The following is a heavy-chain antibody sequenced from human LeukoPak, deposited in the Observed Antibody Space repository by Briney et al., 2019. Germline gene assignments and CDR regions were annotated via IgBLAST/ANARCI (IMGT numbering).Heavy chain of an antibody. CDR2: ISSSSSYI. CDR1: GFTFSSYS. V-gene: IGHV3-21*01. CDR3: ARDQYAGGSGSYYPTSFDY. Sequence: GGSLRLSCAASGFTFSSYSMNWVRQAPGKGLEWVSSISSSSSYIYYADSVKGLFTISRDNAKNSLCLQMNSLRAEDTAVYYCARDQYAGGSGSYYPTSFDYWGQGTLVTVSS. D-gene: IGHD3-10*01. J-gene: IGHJ4*02.